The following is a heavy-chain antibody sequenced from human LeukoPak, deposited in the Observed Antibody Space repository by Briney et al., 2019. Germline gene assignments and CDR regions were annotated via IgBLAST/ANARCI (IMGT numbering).Heavy chain of an antibody. CDR3: ARDRCSSTSCYDWFDP. V-gene: IGHV3-48*01. Sequence: PGGSLRLSCEGSAFIFSGHWMNWVRQAPGKGLEWVSYISSSSSTIYYADSVKGRFTISRDNAKNSLYLQMNSLRAEDTAVYYCARDRCSSTSCYDWFDPWGQGTLVTVSS. CDR2: ISSSSSTI. D-gene: IGHD2-2*01. CDR1: AFIFSGHW. J-gene: IGHJ5*02.